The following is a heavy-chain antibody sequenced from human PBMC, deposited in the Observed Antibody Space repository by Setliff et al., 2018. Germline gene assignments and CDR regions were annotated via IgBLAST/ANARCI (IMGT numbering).Heavy chain of an antibody. J-gene: IGHJ5*02. D-gene: IGHD1-1*01. CDR2: ISVYNGKT. V-gene: IGHV1-18*01. CDR3: ARHTGTAWVDWFDP. CDR1: GYTFTSYG. Sequence: ASVKVSCKASGYTFTSYGFSWVRQAPGQGLEWMGWISVYNGKTKYAQKLQGRVTMTTDTSTSTAYMELRSLRSDDTAVYYCARHTGTAWVDWFDPWGQGTLVTVSS.